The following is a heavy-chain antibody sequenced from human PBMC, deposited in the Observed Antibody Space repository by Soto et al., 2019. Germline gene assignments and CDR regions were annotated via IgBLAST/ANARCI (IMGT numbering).Heavy chain of an antibody. CDR1: GFTFTSSA. CDR3: AAFEIRPTDSTGYYYYYGMDV. CDR2: IVVGSGNT. J-gene: IGHJ6*02. V-gene: IGHV1-58*01. D-gene: IGHD4-4*01. Sequence: QMQLVQSGPEVKKPGTSVKVSCKASGFTFTSSAVQWVRQARGQRLERIGWIVVGSGNTNYAQKFQERVTIPRAMSTITAYMELSSMRSEYTAVYYCAAFEIRPTDSTGYYYYYGMDVWCQGTTATVSS.